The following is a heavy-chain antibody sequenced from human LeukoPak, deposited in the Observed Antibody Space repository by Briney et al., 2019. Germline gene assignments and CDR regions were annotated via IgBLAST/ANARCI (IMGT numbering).Heavy chain of an antibody. Sequence: SETLSLTCTVSGGSITGYYWSWIRQPPGKGLEWIGYIYDGGSTDYKPSLKSRVTISVDTSKNQFSLKLTFVTAADTAVYYCARGRGQPDYDSSGYFDYWGQGSLVTVSS. V-gene: IGHV4-59*01. CDR3: ARGRGQPDYDSSGYFDY. CDR1: GGSITGYY. CDR2: IYDGGST. D-gene: IGHD3-22*01. J-gene: IGHJ4*02.